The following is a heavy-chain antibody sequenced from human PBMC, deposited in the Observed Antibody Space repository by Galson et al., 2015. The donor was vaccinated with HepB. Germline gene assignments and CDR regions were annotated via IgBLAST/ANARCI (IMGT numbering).Heavy chain of an antibody. Sequence: SLRLSCAASGFTFSSYGMHWVRQAPGKGLEWVAVISYDGSNKYYADSVKGRFTISRDNSKNSLYLQMNSLRAEDTAVYYCAREEMAFDYWGQGTLVTVSS. D-gene: IGHD5-24*01. J-gene: IGHJ4*02. V-gene: IGHV3-30*03. CDR3: AREEMAFDY. CDR1: GFTFSSYG. CDR2: ISYDGSNK.